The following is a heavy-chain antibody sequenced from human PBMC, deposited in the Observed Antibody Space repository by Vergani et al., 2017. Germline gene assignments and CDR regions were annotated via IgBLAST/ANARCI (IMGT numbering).Heavy chain of an antibody. D-gene: IGHD5-12*01. Sequence: EVQLLESGGDLVQPGGSLRLSCAASGFPFNHFAMNWVRPAPGKGLEWVSGISGSGGSTYYAGSVKGRFTISRDSSKNTLYLQMNSLCAGDTAVYYCAKANPRNSGYDYLYYYHAMDVWGQGTTVTVSS. V-gene: IGHV3-23*01. CDR2: ISGSGGST. J-gene: IGHJ6*02. CDR3: AKANPRNSGYDYLYYYHAMDV. CDR1: GFPFNHFA.